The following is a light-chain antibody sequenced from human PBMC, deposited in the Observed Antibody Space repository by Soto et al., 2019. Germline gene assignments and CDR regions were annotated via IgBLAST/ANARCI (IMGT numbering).Light chain of an antibody. J-gene: IGKJ2*01. Sequence: DIQMTQSPSALSASVGDRVTITCRASQGTDHWLAWYQQKPGKAPKVLVYKASILEGGVPSRFSGSESGTEFTLTISSLQPDDFATYYCQQYYTYPYTFGQGTKLDMK. CDR3: QQYYTYPYT. V-gene: IGKV1-5*03. CDR1: QGTDHW. CDR2: KAS.